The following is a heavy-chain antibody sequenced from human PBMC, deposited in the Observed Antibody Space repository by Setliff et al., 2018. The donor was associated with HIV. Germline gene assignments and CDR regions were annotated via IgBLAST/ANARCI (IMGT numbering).Heavy chain of an antibody. CDR2: VYTSGST. V-gene: IGHV4-4*07. Sequence: PSETLSLTCSVSGGSMSTYYWGWIRQPAGKRLEWIGRVYTSGSTIYNPSLRSRVTMSVDTSKSQFSLKLNSVAAADTAVYYCARVFPPIRGAPFGTPPGAFDIWGQGTMVTVSS. CDR3: ARVFPPIRGAPFGTPPGAFDI. D-gene: IGHD2-15*01. J-gene: IGHJ3*02. CDR1: GGSMSTYY.